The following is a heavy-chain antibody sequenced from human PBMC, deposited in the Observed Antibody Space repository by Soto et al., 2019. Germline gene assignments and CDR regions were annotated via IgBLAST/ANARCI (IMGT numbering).Heavy chain of an antibody. CDR3: AGRRITMIAVVNDY. V-gene: IGHV3-30-3*01. CDR1: GFTFSSYA. Sequence: QVQLVESGGGVVQPGRSLRLSCAASGFTFSSYAMHWVRQAPGKGLEWVAVISYDGSNKYYADSVKGRFTISRDNSKNTLYLQMYSMRAEDTAVYYCAGRRITMIAVVNDYWGQGTLVTVSS. D-gene: IGHD3-22*01. J-gene: IGHJ4*02. CDR2: ISYDGSNK.